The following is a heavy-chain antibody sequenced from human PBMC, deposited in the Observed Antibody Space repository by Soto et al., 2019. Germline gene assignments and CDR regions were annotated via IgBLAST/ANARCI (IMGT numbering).Heavy chain of an antibody. Sequence: QITLKESGPTLVKPTQTLTLTCTFSGFSLSTNGVGVGWIRQPPGKALEWLALIYWDDDKRYSPSLKSRLTITRDTSKNQVVLTMTHMHPVDTATYYCAHRFGLPTWDSSGPHSECFQYWGQGTLVTVSS. D-gene: IGHD3-22*01. CDR3: AHRFGLPTWDSSGPHSECFQY. CDR2: IYWDDDK. J-gene: IGHJ1*01. CDR1: GFSLSTNGVG. V-gene: IGHV2-5*02.